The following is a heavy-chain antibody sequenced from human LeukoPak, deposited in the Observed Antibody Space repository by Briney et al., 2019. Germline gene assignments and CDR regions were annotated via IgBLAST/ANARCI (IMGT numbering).Heavy chain of an antibody. CDR1: GGSFSGYY. J-gene: IGHJ4*02. CDR3: VRGSLITVVRGVIIINYFDY. Sequence: PSETLSLTCAVYGGSFSGYYWSWIRQPPGKGLEWIGEINHSGSTNYNPSLKSRVTISVDTSKNQFSLKLSSVTAADTAVYYYVRGSLITVVRGVIIINYFDYWGQGTLVTVSS. D-gene: IGHD3-10*01. V-gene: IGHV4-34*01. CDR2: INHSGST.